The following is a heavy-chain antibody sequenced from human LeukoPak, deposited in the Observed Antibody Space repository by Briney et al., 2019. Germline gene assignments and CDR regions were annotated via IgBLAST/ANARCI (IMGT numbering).Heavy chain of an antibody. CDR1: GFTFSSYG. CDR3: ARDPGYCSSTSRYGFDY. CDR2: IWYDGSNK. J-gene: IGHJ4*02. D-gene: IGHD2-2*03. Sequence: AGGSLRLSCAASGFTFSSYGMHWVRQAPGKGLEWVAVIWYDGSNKYYADSVKGRFTISRDNSKNTLYLQMNSLGAEDTAVYYCARDPGYCSSTSRYGFDYWGQGTLVTVSS. V-gene: IGHV3-33*01.